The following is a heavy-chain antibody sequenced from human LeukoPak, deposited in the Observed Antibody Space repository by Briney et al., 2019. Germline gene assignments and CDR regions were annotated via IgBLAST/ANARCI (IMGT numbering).Heavy chain of an antibody. J-gene: IGHJ6*03. CDR2: ISSSGSTI. D-gene: IGHD2-2*02. CDR3: ARSHGGYCSSTSCYTDYYYYMDV. CDR1: GFTFSDYY. V-gene: IGHV3-11*01. Sequence: GGSLRLSCAASGFTFSDYYMSWIRQAPGKGLEWVSYISSSGSTIYYADSVKGLFTISRDNAKNSLYLQMNSLRAEDTAVYYCARSHGGYCSSTSCYTDYYYYMDVWGKGTTVTVSS.